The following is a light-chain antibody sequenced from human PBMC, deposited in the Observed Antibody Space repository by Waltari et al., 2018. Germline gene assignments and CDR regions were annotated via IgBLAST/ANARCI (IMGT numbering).Light chain of an antibody. V-gene: IGKV3-11*01. CDR3: QQRSAWPTT. CDR1: ESVSSN. CDR2: DAS. Sequence: EIVATQSPAILSLSPGEGATPSCRTSESVSSNLAWYQQKVGKPPRLVIFDASSRPADTPARFSGGGSGTDYTLTISSLEPEDFATYYCQQRSAWPTTFGQGTRLEI. J-gene: IGKJ5*01.